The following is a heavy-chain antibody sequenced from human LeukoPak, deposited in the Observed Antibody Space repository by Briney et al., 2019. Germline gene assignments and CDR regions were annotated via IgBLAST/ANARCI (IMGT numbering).Heavy chain of an antibody. CDR3: ARDGHVAWLQSFDY. V-gene: IGHV4-39*07. CDR1: GGSISSSSYY. J-gene: IGHJ4*02. Sequence: SQTLPLTCTVSGGSISSSSYYWGWIRQPPGKGLEWIGSIYYSGSTYYNPSLKSRVTISVDTSKNQFSLKLSSVTAADTAVYYCARDGHVAWLQSFDYWGQGTQVTVSS. CDR2: IYYSGST. D-gene: IGHD5-24*01.